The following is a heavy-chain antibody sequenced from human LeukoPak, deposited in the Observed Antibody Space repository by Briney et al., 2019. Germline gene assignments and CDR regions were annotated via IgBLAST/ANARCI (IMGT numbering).Heavy chain of an antibody. Sequence: ASVKVSCKASGYTFTSYYMHWVRQAPGQGLEWMGIINPSGGSTSYAQKFQGRVTMTRDTSTSTVYMELSSLRSEDTAVYYCAREVGGIVLMVYAHDAFDIWGQGTMVTVSS. CDR2: INPSGGST. CDR3: AREVGGIVLMVYAHDAFDI. J-gene: IGHJ3*02. CDR1: GYTFTSYY. V-gene: IGHV1-46*01. D-gene: IGHD2-8*01.